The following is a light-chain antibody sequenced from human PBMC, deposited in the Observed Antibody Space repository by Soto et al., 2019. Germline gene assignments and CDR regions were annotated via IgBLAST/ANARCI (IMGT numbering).Light chain of an antibody. CDR3: QQFHTYWT. CDR2: DAS. J-gene: IGKJ1*01. Sequence: DIQMTQSPSTLSASVGDRVTITCRASQSISNCLAWYQQKPGKAPKLLIYDASTLESGVPSRFSGSGSGTELTLTISSLQPDDFATYYCQQFHTYWTFGQGTKVEIK. V-gene: IGKV1-5*01. CDR1: QSISNC.